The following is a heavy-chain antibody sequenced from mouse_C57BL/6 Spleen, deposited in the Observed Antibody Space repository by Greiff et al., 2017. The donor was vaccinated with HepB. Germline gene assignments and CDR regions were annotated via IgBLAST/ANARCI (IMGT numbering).Heavy chain of an antibody. V-gene: IGHV1-4*01. CDR3: ARGYDYFDY. CDR2: INPSSGYT. J-gene: IGHJ2*01. Sequence: VKLMESGAELARPGASVKMSCKASGYTFTSYTMHWVKQRPGQGLEWIGYINPSSGYTKYNQKFKDKATLTADKSSSTAYMQLSSLTSEDSAVYYCARGYDYFDYWGQGTTLTFSS. D-gene: IGHD2-2*01. CDR1: GYTFTSYT.